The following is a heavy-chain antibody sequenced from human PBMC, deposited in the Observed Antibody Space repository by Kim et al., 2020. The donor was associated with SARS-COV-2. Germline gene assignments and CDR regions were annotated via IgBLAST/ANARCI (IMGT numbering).Heavy chain of an antibody. D-gene: IGHD6-13*01. CDR1: GFTFSSYA. J-gene: IGHJ4*02. CDR2: ISGSGGST. Sequence: GGSLRLSCAASGFTFSSYAMSWVRQAPGKGLEWVSAISGSGGSTYYADSVKGRFTISRDNSKNTLYLQMNSLRAEDTAVYYCAKKYSSSGHPMIFDYWGQGTLVTVSS. V-gene: IGHV3-23*01. CDR3: AKKYSSSGHPMIFDY.